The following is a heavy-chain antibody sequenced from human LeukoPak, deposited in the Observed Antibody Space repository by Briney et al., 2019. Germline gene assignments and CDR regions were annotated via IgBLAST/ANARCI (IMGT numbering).Heavy chain of an antibody. CDR2: ISYDGSNK. CDR1: GFTFSSYA. CDR3: ARDGNYDFWSGSYYFDY. Sequence: GGSLRLSCAASGFTFSSYAMHWVRQAPGKGLEWVAVISYDGSNKYYADSVKGRFTISRDNSKNTLYLQMNSLRAEDTAVYYCARDGNYDFWSGSYYFDYWGQGTLVTVSS. D-gene: IGHD3-3*01. V-gene: IGHV3-30-3*01. J-gene: IGHJ4*02.